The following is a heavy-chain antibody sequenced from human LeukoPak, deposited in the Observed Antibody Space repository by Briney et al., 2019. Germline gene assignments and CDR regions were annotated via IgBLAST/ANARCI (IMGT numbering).Heavy chain of an antibody. J-gene: IGHJ3*02. CDR3: ARDKRRLTVPWAFDI. Sequence: GGSLRLSCAASGFTFSSYAMSWVRQAPGKGLEWVSVIFSDTSTYYADSVKGRFTISRDNSKNTLHLEMNSLRAEDTAVYYCARDKRRLTVPWAFDIWGQGTMITVSS. D-gene: IGHD2-21*02. CDR1: GFTFSSYA. V-gene: IGHV3-66*01. CDR2: IFSDTST.